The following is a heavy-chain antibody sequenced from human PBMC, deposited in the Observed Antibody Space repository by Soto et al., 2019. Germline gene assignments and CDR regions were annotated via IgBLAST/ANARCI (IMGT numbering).Heavy chain of an antibody. Sequence: QPGGSLRLSCAASGFTFSSYAMSWVRQAPGKGLEWVSAISGSGGSTYYADSVKGRFTISRDNSKNTLYLQMNSLRAEDTAVYYCAKGKGCSGGSCYSSYYYYGMDVWGQGTTVTVSS. CDR1: GFTFSSYA. CDR2: ISGSGGST. J-gene: IGHJ6*02. V-gene: IGHV3-23*01. D-gene: IGHD2-15*01. CDR3: AKGKGCSGGSCYSSYYYYGMDV.